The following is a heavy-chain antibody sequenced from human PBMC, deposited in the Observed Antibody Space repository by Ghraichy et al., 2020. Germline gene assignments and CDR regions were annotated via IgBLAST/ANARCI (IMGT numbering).Heavy chain of an antibody. Sequence: SETLSLTCTVSGGSISSSSYYWGWIRQPPGKGLEWIGSIYYSGSTYYNPSLKSRVTISVDTSKNQFSLKLSSVTAADTAVYYCARGGYCSGGSCIPFDYWGQGTLVTVSS. J-gene: IGHJ4*02. CDR1: GGSISSSSYY. CDR2: IYYSGST. V-gene: IGHV4-39*01. CDR3: ARGGYCSGGSCIPFDY. D-gene: IGHD2-15*01.